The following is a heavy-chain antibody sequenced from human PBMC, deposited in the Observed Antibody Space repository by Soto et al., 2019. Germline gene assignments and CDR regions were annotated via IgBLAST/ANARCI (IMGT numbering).Heavy chain of an antibody. CDR1: GGSISSYY. CDR2: IYYSGST. V-gene: IGHV4-59*08. J-gene: IGHJ5*02. Sequence: SETLSLACTVSGGSISSYYWSWIRQPPGKGLEWIGYIYYSGSTNYNPSLKSRVTISVDTSKNQFSLKLSSVTAADTAVYYCARHREAGIVVVPAAINWFDPCGQGTLVTVSS. D-gene: IGHD2-2*01. CDR3: ARHREAGIVVVPAAINWFDP.